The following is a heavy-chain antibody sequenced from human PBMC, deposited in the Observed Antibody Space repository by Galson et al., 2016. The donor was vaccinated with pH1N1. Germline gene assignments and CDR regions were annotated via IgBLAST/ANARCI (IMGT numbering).Heavy chain of an antibody. D-gene: IGHD2-2*01. CDR2: INPGDFDT. CDR1: GYSFTSYW. CDR3: ARLPYCDTTSCPFDY. Sequence: QSGAEVKKPGESLRISCQGSGYSFTSYWILWVRQMPGKGLEWMGIINPGDFDTRYSPSSQGQVTISADKSLSTAYLQWSSLRAADTATHYRARLPYCDTTSCPFDYWGQGTLVTVPS. V-gene: IGHV5-51*03. J-gene: IGHJ4*02.